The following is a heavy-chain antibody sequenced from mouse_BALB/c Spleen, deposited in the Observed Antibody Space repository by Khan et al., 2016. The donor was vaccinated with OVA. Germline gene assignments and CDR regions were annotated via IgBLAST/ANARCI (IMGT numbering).Heavy chain of an antibody. J-gene: IGHJ3*01. CDR1: GYTFTNYY. CDR3: TRSGWAAFGY. CDR2: INPNNGDT. D-gene: IGHD1-1*02. Sequence: VQLQQPGVELVKPGASVKLSCKASGYTFTNYYMYWVKQRPGQGLEWIGGINPNNGDTNFNEKFKSKATLTVDKSSGTAYMQLSSLTSEDSAVYYGTRSGWAAFGYWGQGTLVTVSA. V-gene: IGHV1S81*02.